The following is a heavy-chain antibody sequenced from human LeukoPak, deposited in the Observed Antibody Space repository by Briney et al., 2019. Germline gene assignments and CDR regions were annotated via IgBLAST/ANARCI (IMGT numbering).Heavy chain of an antibody. CDR1: GFTFSSYA. CDR3: ARDRGAMGLSGPRYGMDV. Sequence: PGGSLRLSCAASGFTFSSYAMHWVRQAPGKGLEWVAVISYDGSNKYYADSVKGRFTISRDNSKNTLYLQMNSLRAEDTAVYYCARDRGAMGLSGPRYGMDVWGQGTTVTVSS. V-gene: IGHV3-30*04. CDR2: ISYDGSNK. D-gene: IGHD5-18*01. J-gene: IGHJ6*02.